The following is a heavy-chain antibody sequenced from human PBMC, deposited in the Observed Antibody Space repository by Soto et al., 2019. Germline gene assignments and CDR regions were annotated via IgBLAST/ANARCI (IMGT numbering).Heavy chain of an antibody. V-gene: IGHV3-21*01. CDR2: ISSSSSYI. D-gene: IGHD7-27*01. J-gene: IGHJ2*01. CDR3: AREVGYWGYGHFDL. CDR1: GFTFSSYS. Sequence: GGSLRLSCAASGFTFSSYSMNWVRQAPGKGLEWVSSISSSSSYIYYADSVKGRFTISRDNAKNSLYLQMNSLRAEDTAVYYCAREVGYWGYGHFDLWGRGTLVTVSS.